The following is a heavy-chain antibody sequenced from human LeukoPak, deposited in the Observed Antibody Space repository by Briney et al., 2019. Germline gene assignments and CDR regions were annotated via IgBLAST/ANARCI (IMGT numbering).Heavy chain of an antibody. CDR2: IYTDGRT. CDR1: GFTVTSNY. V-gene: IGHV3-66*01. J-gene: IGHJ4*02. CDR3: ARGQIYGTGSYFFDH. D-gene: IGHD3-10*01. Sequence: PGGSLRLSCAASGFTVTSNYMSWVRQTPGQGRLEWVSVIYTDGRTFYTGSVTGRFTISRDNSKNTLYLQMNSPRAEDTAVYYCARGQIYGTGSYFFDHWGQGTLVTVSS.